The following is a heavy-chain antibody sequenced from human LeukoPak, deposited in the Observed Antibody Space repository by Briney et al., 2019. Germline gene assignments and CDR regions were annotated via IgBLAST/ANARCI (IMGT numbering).Heavy chain of an antibody. CDR2: ISYDGSNK. Sequence: GRSLRLSCAASGFTFSSYGMHWVRQAPGKGLEWVAVISYDGSNKYYADSVKGRFTISRDNSKNTLYLQMNSLRAEDTAVYYCARDHKSRAAAGLRIDYWGQGTLVTVSS. V-gene: IGHV3-30*03. CDR3: ARDHKSRAAAGLRIDY. CDR1: GFTFSSYG. D-gene: IGHD6-13*01. J-gene: IGHJ4*02.